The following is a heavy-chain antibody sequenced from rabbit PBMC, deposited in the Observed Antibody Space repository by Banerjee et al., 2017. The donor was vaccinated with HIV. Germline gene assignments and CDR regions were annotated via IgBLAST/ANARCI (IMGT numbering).Heavy chain of an antibody. D-gene: IGHD8-1*01. Sequence: QSLEESGGGLVKPGASLTLTCIASGFSFSSGYDMCWVRQAPGNGLEWIACIYVGRSGSTYYATWAKGRFTISKTSSTTVTLQMTSLTAADTATYFCARDSGTSFSTYGMDLWGQGTLVTVS. CDR3: ARDSGTSFSTYGMDL. V-gene: IGHV1S40*01. J-gene: IGHJ6*01. CDR1: GFSFSSGYD. CDR2: IYVGRSGST.